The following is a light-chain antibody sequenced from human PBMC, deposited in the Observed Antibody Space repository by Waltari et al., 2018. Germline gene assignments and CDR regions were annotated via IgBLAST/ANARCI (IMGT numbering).Light chain of an antibody. Sequence: EIMMTQSPATVSVSPGDRATLSCRARQNINNNVAWYQQKPGQAPRLLIYGVSTRATGIPARFGGSGSGTEFTLTISSLQSDDVAVYYCQQYDKGLWTFGQGTKVEIK. CDR3: QQYDKGLWT. CDR1: QNINNN. CDR2: GVS. J-gene: IGKJ1*01. V-gene: IGKV3-15*01.